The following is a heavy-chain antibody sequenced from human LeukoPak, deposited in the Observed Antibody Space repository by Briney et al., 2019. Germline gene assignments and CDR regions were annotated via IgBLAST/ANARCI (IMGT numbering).Heavy chain of an antibody. V-gene: IGHV3-23*01. J-gene: IGHJ4*02. D-gene: IGHD5-24*01. CDR1: XXTXXSXA. CDR3: AKNGMATMFFRSYFDY. Sequence: SCAAXXXTXXSXAMSWVRQAPGKGVEWVSXISGSGGSTYYADSVKGGFTIYRENSKKRLYVQKKSPRAEDTAVYYCAKNGMATMFFRSYFDYWGQGTLVTVSS. CDR2: ISGSGGST.